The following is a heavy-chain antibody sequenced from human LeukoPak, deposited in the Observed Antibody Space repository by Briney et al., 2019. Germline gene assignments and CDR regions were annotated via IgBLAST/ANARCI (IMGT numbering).Heavy chain of an antibody. D-gene: IGHD3-10*01. CDR1: GFTFSTYS. Sequence: PGGSLRLSCAASGFTFSTYSMTWVRQGPGKGLEWVSVISGGGDTTYYADSVKGRLTISRDNSKNTLYLQMNSLRAEDTAVYYCARAAMVRGVDYFDYWGQGTLVTVSS. V-gene: IGHV3-23*01. CDR3: ARAAMVRGVDYFDY. CDR2: ISGGGDTT. J-gene: IGHJ4*02.